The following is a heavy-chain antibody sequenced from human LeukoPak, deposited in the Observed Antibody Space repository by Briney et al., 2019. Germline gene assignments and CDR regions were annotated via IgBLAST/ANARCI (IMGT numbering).Heavy chain of an antibody. J-gene: IGHJ4*02. CDR1: GGTFSSYA. CDR3: ASPTPRYSSSWPPLYYFDY. V-gene: IGHV1-69*13. D-gene: IGHD6-13*01. Sequence: SVKVSCKASGGTFSSYAISWVRQAPGQGLEWMGGIIPIFGTANYAQKFQGRVTITADESTSTAYMELSSLRSEDTAVYYCASPTPRYSSSWPPLYYFDYWAREPWSPSPQ. CDR2: IIPIFGTA.